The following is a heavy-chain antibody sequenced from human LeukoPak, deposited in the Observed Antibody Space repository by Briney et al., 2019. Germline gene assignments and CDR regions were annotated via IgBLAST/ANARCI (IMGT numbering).Heavy chain of an antibody. CDR2: ISAGGGST. Sequence: PGGSLLLSCAASGLTFSDYSMPWVRQAPGKGLFWVSGISAGGGSTYYADSVKGRFSISRDNSRNTLYLQMNSLRAEDTAVYYCAKDAAGPEYWGQGTLVTVSS. J-gene: IGHJ4*02. V-gene: IGHV3-23*01. CDR1: GLTFSDYS. CDR3: AKDAAGPEY. D-gene: IGHD6-13*01.